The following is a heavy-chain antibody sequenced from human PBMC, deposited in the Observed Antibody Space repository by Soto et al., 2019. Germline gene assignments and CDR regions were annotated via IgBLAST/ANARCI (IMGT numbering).Heavy chain of an antibody. Sequence: GGSLRLSCAASGFTFTEYWMHWGRQVPGKGLVWVSRINADGTRTNYADSVKGRFTISRDNAKNTVYLQMNSLRAEDTAVFYCARGIKNYYGTDVWGQVTTVTVSS. CDR1: GFTFTEYW. CDR2: INADGTRT. CDR3: ARGIKNYYGTDV. J-gene: IGHJ6*02. D-gene: IGHD3-16*01. V-gene: IGHV3-74*01.